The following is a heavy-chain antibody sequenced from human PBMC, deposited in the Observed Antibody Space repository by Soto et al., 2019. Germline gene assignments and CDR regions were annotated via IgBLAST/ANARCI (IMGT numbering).Heavy chain of an antibody. CDR2: FDPEDGET. CDR3: ATAALTWGVAAMLDYFDY. D-gene: IGHD2-15*01. Sequence: ASVKVSCKASGGTFSSYAISWVRQAPGQGLEWMGGFDPEDGETIYAQKFQGRVTMTEDTSTDTAYMELSSLRSEDTAVYYCATAALTWGVAAMLDYFDYWGQGTLVTVSS. V-gene: IGHV1-24*01. CDR1: GGTFSSYA. J-gene: IGHJ4*02.